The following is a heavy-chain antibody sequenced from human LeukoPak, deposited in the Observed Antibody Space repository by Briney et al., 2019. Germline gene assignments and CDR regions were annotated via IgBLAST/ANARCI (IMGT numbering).Heavy chain of an antibody. D-gene: IGHD2-15*01. J-gene: IGHJ4*02. CDR1: GGSISSYY. Sequence: PSETLSLTCTVSGGSISSYYWSWIRQPPGKGLEWMGYIYYSGSTNYNPSLKSRVTISVDTSKNQFSLKLSSVTAADTAVYYCARMVAAFHFDYWGQGTLVTVSS. CDR2: IYYSGST. CDR3: ARMVAAFHFDY. V-gene: IGHV4-59*01.